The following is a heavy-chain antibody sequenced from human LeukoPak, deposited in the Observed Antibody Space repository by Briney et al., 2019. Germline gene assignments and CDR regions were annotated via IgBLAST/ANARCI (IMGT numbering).Heavy chain of an antibody. CDR1: GFTFDDYA. J-gene: IGHJ4*02. V-gene: IGHV3-9*01. D-gene: IGHD3-22*01. CDR2: ISWNSGSI. Sequence: GGSLRLSCAASGFTFDDYAMHWVRQAPGKGLEWVSGISWNSGSIGYADSVKGRFTISRDNAKNSLYLQMNSLRAEDTALYYCAKDTTYYYDSRGFDYWGQGTLVTVSS. CDR3: AKDTTYYYDSRGFDY.